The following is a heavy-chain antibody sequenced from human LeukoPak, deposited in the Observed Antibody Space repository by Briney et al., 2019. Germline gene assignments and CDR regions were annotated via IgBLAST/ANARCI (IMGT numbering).Heavy chain of an antibody. D-gene: IGHD3-10*01. J-gene: IGHJ4*02. CDR3: ATVTMVRGVIDY. V-gene: IGHV1-24*01. CDR1: GYTLTELS. CDR2: FDPEDGET. Sequence: GASVKVSCKVSGYTLTELSIHWVRQAPGKGLDWMGGFDPEDGETIYAQKFQGRVTMTEDTSTDTAYMELSSLRSEDTAVYYCATVTMVRGVIDYWGQGTLVTVSS.